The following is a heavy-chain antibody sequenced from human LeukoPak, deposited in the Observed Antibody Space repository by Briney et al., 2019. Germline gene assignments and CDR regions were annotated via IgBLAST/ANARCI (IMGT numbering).Heavy chain of an antibody. CDR2: ISYDGSNK. V-gene: IGHV3-30*04. Sequence: GGSLRLSCAASGFTFSSYAMHWVRQAPGKGLEWVAVISYDGSNKYYADSVKGRFTISRDNSKNTLYLQMNSLRAEDTAVYYCARHLGLLWFGELLGWGQGTLVTVSS. J-gene: IGHJ4*02. D-gene: IGHD3-10*01. CDR1: GFTFSSYA. CDR3: ARHLGLLWFGELLG.